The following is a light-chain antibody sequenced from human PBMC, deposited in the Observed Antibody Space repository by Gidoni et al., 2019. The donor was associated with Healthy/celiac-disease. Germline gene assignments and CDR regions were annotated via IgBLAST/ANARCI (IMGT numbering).Light chain of an antibody. J-gene: IGLJ1*01. CDR2: DVS. CDR1: SSDVGGYNY. V-gene: IGLV2-14*03. CDR3: SSYTSSSTPLSV. Sequence: QSALTQPASVSGSPGQSITISCTGTSSDVGGYNYVSWYQQHPGKAPKLLIYDVSNRPSGVSTRFSGSKSGHTASLTISGLQAEDEADYYCSSYTSSSTPLSVFGTGTKFTVL.